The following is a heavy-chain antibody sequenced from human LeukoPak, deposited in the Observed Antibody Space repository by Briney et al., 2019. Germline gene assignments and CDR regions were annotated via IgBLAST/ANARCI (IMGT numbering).Heavy chain of an antibody. CDR2: IKQDGSEK. J-gene: IGHJ6*02. CDR1: GFTFSSYE. D-gene: IGHD1-26*01. Sequence: GGSLRLSCAASGFTFSSYEMNWVRQAPGKGLEWVANIKQDGSEKYYVDSVKGRFTISRDNAKNSLYLQMNSLRAEDTAVYYCARDRWDYYYGMDVWGQGTTVTVSS. CDR3: ARDRWDYYYGMDV. V-gene: IGHV3-7*01.